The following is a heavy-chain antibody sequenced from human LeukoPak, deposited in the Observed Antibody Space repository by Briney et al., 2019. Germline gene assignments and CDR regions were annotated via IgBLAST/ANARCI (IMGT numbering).Heavy chain of an antibody. D-gene: IGHD3-3*01. CDR2: IYSSGST. CDR1: GGSISSSHHY. V-gene: IGHV4-39*01. Sequence: PSETLSLTCAVSGGSISSSHHYWGWIRQPPGKGLEWIGSIYSSGSTYYNPSLRTRVTISVDTSKNQFSLKLSSVTAADTAVYYCARGGMVFGVVMYLTPGMKIEKYGMDVWGQGTTVTVSS. J-gene: IGHJ6*02. CDR3: ARGGMVFGVVMYLTPGMKIEKYGMDV.